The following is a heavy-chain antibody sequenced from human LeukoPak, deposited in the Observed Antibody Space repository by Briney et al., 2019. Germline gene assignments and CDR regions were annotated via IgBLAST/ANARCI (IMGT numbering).Heavy chain of an antibody. CDR2: IIPIFGTA. CDR1: GGTFSSYA. D-gene: IGHD1-26*01. Sequence: SVKVSCKASGGTFSSYAISWVRQAPGQGLEWMGGIIPIFGTANYAQKFQGRVTITADESTSTAYMELSSLRSEDTAVYYCARDGLVGSTPRYYYYMDVWGKGTTVTISS. V-gene: IGHV1-69*13. CDR3: ARDGLVGSTPRYYYYMDV. J-gene: IGHJ6*03.